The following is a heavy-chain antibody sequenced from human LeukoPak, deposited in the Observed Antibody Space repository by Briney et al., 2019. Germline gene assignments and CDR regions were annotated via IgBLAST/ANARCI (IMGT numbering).Heavy chain of an antibody. CDR3: ARDLGVIITETSTPWFDP. Sequence: ASVKVSCKASGYTFTSYGISWVRQAPGQGLEWMGWISAYNGNTNYAQKLQGRVTMTTDTSTSTAYMELRSLRSDDTAVYYCARDLGVIITETSTPWFDPWGQGTLVTVSS. J-gene: IGHJ5*02. D-gene: IGHD3-10*01. CDR1: GYTFTSYG. V-gene: IGHV1-18*01. CDR2: ISAYNGNT.